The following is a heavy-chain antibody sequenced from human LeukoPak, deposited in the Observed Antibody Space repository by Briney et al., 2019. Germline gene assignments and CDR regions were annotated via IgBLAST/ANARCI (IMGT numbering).Heavy chain of an antibody. CDR2: IYSGGST. V-gene: IGHV3-53*01. J-gene: IGHJ4*02. Sequence: PGGSLRLSCAASGFTVSSNYMSWVRQAPGKGLEWVSVIYSGGSTYYADSVKGRFTISRDNSKNTLYLQMNSLRAEDTAVYYCASAGLVYSSGWYLETPFDYWGQGTLVTVSS. CDR3: ASAGLVYSSGWYLETPFDY. D-gene: IGHD6-13*01. CDR1: GFTVSSNY.